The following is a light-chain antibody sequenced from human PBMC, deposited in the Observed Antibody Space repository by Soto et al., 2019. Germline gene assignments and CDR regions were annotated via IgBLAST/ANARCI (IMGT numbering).Light chain of an antibody. V-gene: IGKV3-15*01. J-gene: IGKJ5*01. Sequence: EIVMTQSPATLSVSPGERATLSCRASQSVSSNLAWYQQKPGQAPRLLIYGASTRATGIPARFSGSGSGTEFTLTISSLEPEDFAVYYCQQRSNWPPSTFGQGTRLEIK. CDR2: GAS. CDR1: QSVSSN. CDR3: QQRSNWPPST.